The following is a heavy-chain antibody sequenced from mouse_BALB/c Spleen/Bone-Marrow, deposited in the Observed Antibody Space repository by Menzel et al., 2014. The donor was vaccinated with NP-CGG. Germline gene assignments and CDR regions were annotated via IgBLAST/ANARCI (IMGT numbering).Heavy chain of an antibody. CDR1: GFSLTTYG. J-gene: IGHJ4*01. D-gene: IGHD1-2*01. CDR3: ARGSIRPDYYAMDY. Sequence: VKLVESGPGLVAPSQSLSITCTVSGFSLTTYGVHWVRRPPGKGLEWLGVIWAGGSTNYNSALMSRLSISKDNSKSXVFLKMNSLQTDDTAMYYCARGSIRPDYYAMDYWGQGTSVTVSS. V-gene: IGHV2-9*02. CDR2: IWAGGST.